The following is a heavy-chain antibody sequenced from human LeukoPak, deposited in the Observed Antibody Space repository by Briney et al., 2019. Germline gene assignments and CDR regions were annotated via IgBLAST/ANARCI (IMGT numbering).Heavy chain of an antibody. CDR2: FDPEDGET. D-gene: IGHD3-9*01. J-gene: IGHJ4*02. Sequence: ASVKVSCKVSGYIFTKLSMHWVRQAPGKGLEWMGTFDPEDGETIYAQKLQGRVTMTTDTSTSTAYMELRSLRSDDTAVYYCARVFDDILTGYSFDYWGQGTLVTVSS. CDR1: GYIFTKLS. V-gene: IGHV1-24*01. CDR3: ARVFDDILTGYSFDY.